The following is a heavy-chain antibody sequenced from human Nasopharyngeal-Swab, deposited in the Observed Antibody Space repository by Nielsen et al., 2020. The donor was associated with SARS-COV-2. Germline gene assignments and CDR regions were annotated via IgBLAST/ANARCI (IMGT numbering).Heavy chain of an antibody. V-gene: IGHV4-39*01. Sequence: SETLSLTCTVSGGSISSSSYYWGCIRQPPGKVLEWIGSIYYSGSTYYNPSLKSRVTISVDTSKNQFSLKLSSVTAADTAVYYCARALTVLRFLEWSPGYFDYWGQGTLVTVSS. CDR1: GGSISSSSYY. CDR2: IYYSGST. D-gene: IGHD3-3*01. J-gene: IGHJ4*02. CDR3: ARALTVLRFLEWSPGYFDY.